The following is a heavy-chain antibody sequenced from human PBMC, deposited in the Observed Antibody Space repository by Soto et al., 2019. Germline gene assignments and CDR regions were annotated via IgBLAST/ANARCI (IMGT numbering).Heavy chain of an antibody. CDR1: GGTFSTSS. J-gene: IGHJ5*02. V-gene: IGHV1-69*01. Sequence: QVQLVQSGPEVKKPGSSVRVSCKASGGTFSTSSISWVRQAPGQGLEWMGGITPIFGAGNYAPDFRGRVTITADESTTTAYMQLSSLTSADTAMYYCASGSLNWHCGESWGQGTLVTVSS. CDR3: ASGSLNWHCGES. D-gene: IGHD2-21*01. CDR2: ITPIFGAG.